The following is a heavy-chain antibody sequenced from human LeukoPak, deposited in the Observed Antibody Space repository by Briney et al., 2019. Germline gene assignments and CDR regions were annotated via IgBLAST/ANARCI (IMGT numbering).Heavy chain of an antibody. D-gene: IGHD2-21*01. Sequence: GGPLRLSCAASGFTFSSYAMSWVRQAPGKGLEWVSGISGSGLSTYYADSVKGRFTISRDNSKNTLYVQMNSLRAEDTAVYYCAKVRNCGGDCYDNWGQGTLVTVSS. V-gene: IGHV3-23*01. CDR3: AKVRNCGGDCYDN. CDR1: GFTFSSYA. CDR2: ISGSGLST. J-gene: IGHJ4*02.